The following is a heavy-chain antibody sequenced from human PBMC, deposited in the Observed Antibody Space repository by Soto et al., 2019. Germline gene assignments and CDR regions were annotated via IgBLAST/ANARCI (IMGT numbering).Heavy chain of an antibody. CDR1: GFTFNNYG. V-gene: IGHV3-30*18. CDR3: AKRRGDHSNYSWGIDV. J-gene: IGHJ6*02. CDR2: ISYDGSHK. Sequence: QVQLVESGGGVVQPGRSLRLSCAASGFTFNNYGMHWVRQAPGKGLVWVTVISYDGSHKDYADSVKGRFTISRDNSKNTLYLQMNSLRDEDTAVYYCAKRRGDHSNYSWGIDVWGQGTTVTVSS. D-gene: IGHD4-4*01.